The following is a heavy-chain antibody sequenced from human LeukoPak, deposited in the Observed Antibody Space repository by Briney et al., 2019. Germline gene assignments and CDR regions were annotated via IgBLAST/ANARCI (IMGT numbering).Heavy chain of an antibody. D-gene: IGHD6-19*01. CDR2: IYHSGST. J-gene: IGHJ4*02. CDR1: GCSISSGYY. Sequence: PSETLSLTCAVSGCSISSGYYWGWIRQPPGKGLEWIGSIYHSGSTYYNPSLKSRVTISVDTSKNQFSLKLSSVTAADTAVYYCARDLVSGWYNYCGRGTLVTVSS. V-gene: IGHV4-38-2*02. CDR3: ARDLVSGWYNY.